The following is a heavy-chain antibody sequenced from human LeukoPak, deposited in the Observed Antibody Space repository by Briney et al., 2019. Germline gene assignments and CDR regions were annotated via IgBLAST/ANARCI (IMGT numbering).Heavy chain of an antibody. CDR3: ARGPMDYDFWSGYGFDY. CDR2: IKEDGSEK. Sequence: PGXSXXLXXAXXGSTFXSYXXSWVRQARGKGXXGGXNIKEDGSEKYYVDSVKGRFTISRDNAKNSLYMKMKSLRAEDTAVYYCARGPMDYDFWSGYGFDYWGQGTLVTVSS. J-gene: IGHJ4*02. CDR1: GSTFXSYX. D-gene: IGHD3-3*01. V-gene: IGHV3-7*01.